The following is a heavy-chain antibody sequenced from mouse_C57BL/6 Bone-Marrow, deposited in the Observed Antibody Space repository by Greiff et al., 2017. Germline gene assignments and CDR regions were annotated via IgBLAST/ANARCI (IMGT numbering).Heavy chain of an antibody. CDR1: GYTFTSYW. V-gene: IGHV1-64*01. CDR2: IPPNSGST. J-gene: IGHJ4*01. CDR3: ARYFPVITTVVDYYYAMDY. D-gene: IGHD1-1*01. Sequence: QVQLQQPGAELVKPGASVKLSCKASGYTFTSYWMHWVKQRPGQGLEWIGMIPPNSGSTNYNEKFKSKATLTVEKSASTAYKQLSSLASEDSAVYYCARYFPVITTVVDYYYAMDYWGQGTSVTVSS.